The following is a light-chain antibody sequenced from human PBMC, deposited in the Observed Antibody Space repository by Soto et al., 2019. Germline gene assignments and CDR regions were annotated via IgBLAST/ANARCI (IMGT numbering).Light chain of an antibody. CDR2: DVS. Sequence: HSALTQPASVSGSPGQSITISCTGTSSDVGGYNYVSWYQQHPGKAPKLMIYDVSNRPSGVSNRFSGSKSGNTASLTISGLQAEYEADYYCRSYTSSSPYVFATGTKLTVL. CDR3: RSYTSSSPYV. J-gene: IGLJ1*01. V-gene: IGLV2-14*01. CDR1: SSDVGGYNY.